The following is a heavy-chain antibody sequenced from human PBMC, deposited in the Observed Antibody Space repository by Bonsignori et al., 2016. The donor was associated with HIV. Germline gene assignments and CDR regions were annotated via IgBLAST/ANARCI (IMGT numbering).Heavy chain of an antibody. Sequence: QVHLVESGGGVVQPGGSLRLSCAASGFTFSSYGFHWVRQNPGKGLEWVAFVGFDGTFTSYSDSVRGRSIISRDDSKKTVFLQINSLSTEDTALYYCAKGDARPALNNPFDLWGQGQWSP. CDR2: VGFDGTFT. CDR1: GFTFSSYG. V-gene: IGHV3-30*02. J-gene: IGHJ3*01. CDR3: AKGDARPALNNPFDL. D-gene: IGHD2-21*01.